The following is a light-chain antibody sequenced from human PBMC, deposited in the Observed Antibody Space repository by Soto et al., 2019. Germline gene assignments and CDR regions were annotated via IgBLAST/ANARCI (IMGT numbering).Light chain of an antibody. CDR3: SSYTSSNTLVV. Sequence: QSVLTQPASVSGSPGQSITISCTGTSSDVGGYSYVSWYQQHPGKAPKLMIYDVTNRPSGVSNRFSGSRSGNTASLTISGLQAEDEADYYCSSYTSSNTLVVFGGGTKLTVL. CDR2: DVT. V-gene: IGLV2-14*01. CDR1: SSDVGGYSY. J-gene: IGLJ2*01.